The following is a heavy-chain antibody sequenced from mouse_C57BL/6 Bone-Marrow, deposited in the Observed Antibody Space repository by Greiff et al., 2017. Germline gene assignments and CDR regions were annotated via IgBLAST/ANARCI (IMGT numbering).Heavy chain of an antibody. CDR2: IYPGSGSP. V-gene: IGHV1-55*01. CDR3: ARPYYSNFCYFDV. CDR1: GYTFTSYW. J-gene: IGHJ1*03. D-gene: IGHD2-5*01. Sequence: VQLQQPGAELVKPGASVKMSCKASGYTFTSYWITWVKQRPGQGLEWIGDIYPGSGSPNYNEKFKSKATLTVDTSSSTAYMQRSSLTSEDSAVYYCARPYYSNFCYFDVWGTGTTVTVSS.